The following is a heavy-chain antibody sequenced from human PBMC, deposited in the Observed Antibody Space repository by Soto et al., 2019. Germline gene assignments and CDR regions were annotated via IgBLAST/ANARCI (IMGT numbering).Heavy chain of an antibody. V-gene: IGHV1-69*02. CDR1: GGTFSSYT. J-gene: IGHJ5*02. CDR3: ATYSGCAGGNWFDP. Sequence: QVQLVQSGAEVKKPGSSVKVSCKASGGTFSSYTISWVRQAPGQGLEWMGRIIPLLGIANYAQKFQGRGTITACTDTRTAYMELSSLRPEDTVVYYWATYSGCAGGNWFDPWGQGTLVTVSS. CDR2: IIPLLGIA. D-gene: IGHD5-12*01.